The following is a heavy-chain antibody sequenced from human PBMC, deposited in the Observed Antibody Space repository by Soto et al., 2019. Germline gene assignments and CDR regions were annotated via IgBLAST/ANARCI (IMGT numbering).Heavy chain of an antibody. J-gene: IGHJ6*02. CDR3: ARVERTLSTPFAYGMDV. CDR1: GGSINSGGYF. V-gene: IGHV4-30-2*01. Sequence: QLQLQESGSGLVKPSQTLSLTCTVSGGSINSGGYFWIWIRQPPGKGLEWIGYIYHTGNTFYNPSLQSRVTXSXYQSKNQFSLSLGSVTAADTAMYYCARVERTLSTPFAYGMDVWGQGTTVTVSS. D-gene: IGHD2-2*01. CDR2: IYHTGNT.